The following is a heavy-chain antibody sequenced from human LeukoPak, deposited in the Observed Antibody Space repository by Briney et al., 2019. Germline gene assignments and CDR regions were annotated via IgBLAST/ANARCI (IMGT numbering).Heavy chain of an antibody. CDR3: ARDPVPATARHFDY. CDR1: GFTFSSYA. Sequence: GGSLRLSCAASGFTFSSYAMHWVRQAPGKGREWVAVTSSDGNIKYYADSVKGRFTISRDNSKNTLYLQMNSLRGEDTGVYYCARDPVPATARHFDYWGQGTLVTVSS. J-gene: IGHJ4*02. CDR2: TSSDGNIK. D-gene: IGHD1-1*01. V-gene: IGHV3-30-3*01.